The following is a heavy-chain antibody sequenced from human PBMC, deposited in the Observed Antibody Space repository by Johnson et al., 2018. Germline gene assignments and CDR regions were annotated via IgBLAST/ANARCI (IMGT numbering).Heavy chain of an antibody. Sequence: VQLVESGGGLVKPGGSLRLSCAASGFTFSTYSMNWVRQAPGKGLEWVSPISSSSSYIYYADSVKGRFTISRDNAKNSLYLQMNSLRAEDTAVYYCARRDTMVHYGMDVWGQGTTVTVSS. V-gene: IGHV3-21*01. CDR2: ISSSSSYI. D-gene: IGHD3-10*01. J-gene: IGHJ6*02. CDR3: ARRDTMVHYGMDV. CDR1: GFTFSTYS.